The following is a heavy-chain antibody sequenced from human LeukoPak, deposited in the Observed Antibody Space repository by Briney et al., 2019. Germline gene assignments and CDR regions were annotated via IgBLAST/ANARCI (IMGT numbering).Heavy chain of an antibody. V-gene: IGHV3-30*04. CDR3: TNSDDYGDY. J-gene: IGHJ4*02. CDR1: GFIFGDYA. CDR2: IAFDDTDR. Sequence: GGSLRLPCAASGFIFGDYAMHWVRQAPGKGLEWVAAIAFDDTDRYYIDSVKGRFTISRDDSKNTLYLHMTSLRAEGTAVYYCTNSDDYGDYWGQGTLVTVSS.